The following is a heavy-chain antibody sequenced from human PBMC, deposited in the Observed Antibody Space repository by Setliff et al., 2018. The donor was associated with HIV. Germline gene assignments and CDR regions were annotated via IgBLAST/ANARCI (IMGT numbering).Heavy chain of an antibody. D-gene: IGHD6-13*01. CDR2: INSDGSST. CDR3: AKSTSSSWYPNWFDP. J-gene: IGHJ5*02. CDR1: GFTFSSYW. Sequence: GGSLRLSCAASGFTFSSYWMHWVRQAPGKGLVWVSRINSDGSSTSYADSVKGRFTISRDNAKNTLYLQMNSLRAEDTAVYYCAKSTSSSWYPNWFDPWGQGTLVTVSS. V-gene: IGHV3-74*01.